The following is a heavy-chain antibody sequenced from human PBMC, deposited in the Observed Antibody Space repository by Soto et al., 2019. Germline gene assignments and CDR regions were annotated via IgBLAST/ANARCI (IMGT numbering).Heavy chain of an antibody. Sequence: GGSLRLSCAASVFTFSDYYMSWIRQAPGKGLEWVSYISSSGSTIYYADSVKGRFTISRDNSKNTLYLQMNSLRAEDTAVYYCARDQHGFALVVVMFYWGQGSLVTVSS. CDR1: VFTFSDYY. CDR3: ARDQHGFALVVVMFY. V-gene: IGHV3-11*04. J-gene: IGHJ4*02. CDR2: ISSSGSTI. D-gene: IGHD3-22*01.